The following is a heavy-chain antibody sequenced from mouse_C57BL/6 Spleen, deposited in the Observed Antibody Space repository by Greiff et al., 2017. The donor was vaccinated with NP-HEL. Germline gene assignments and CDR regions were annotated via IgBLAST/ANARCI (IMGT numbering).Heavy chain of an antibody. CDR3: AGSTGKGKYYFDY. Sequence: QVQLKESGAELVKPGASVKISCKASGYAFSSYWMNWVKQRPGKGLEWIGQIYPGDGDTNYNGKFKGKATLTADKSSSTAYMQLSSLTSEDSAVYFCAGSTGKGKYYFDYWGQGTTLTVSS. CDR1: GYAFSSYW. V-gene: IGHV1-80*01. J-gene: IGHJ2*01. CDR2: IYPGDGDT. D-gene: IGHD4-1*02.